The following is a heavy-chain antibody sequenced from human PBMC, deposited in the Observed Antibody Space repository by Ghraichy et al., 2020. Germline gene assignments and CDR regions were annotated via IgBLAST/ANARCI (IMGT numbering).Heavy chain of an antibody. CDR2: IYSGGST. CDR3: ARQTRYYYYGMDV. Sequence: GGSLRLSCAASGFTVSSNYMSWVRQAPGKGLEWVSVIYSGGSTYYADSVKGRFTISRDNSKNTLYLQMNSLRAEDTAVYYCARQTRYYYYGMDVWGQGTTVTVSS. CDR1: GFTVSSNY. V-gene: IGHV3-53*01. J-gene: IGHJ6*02.